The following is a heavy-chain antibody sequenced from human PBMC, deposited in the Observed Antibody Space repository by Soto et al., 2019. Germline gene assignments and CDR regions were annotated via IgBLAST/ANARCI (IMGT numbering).Heavy chain of an antibody. D-gene: IGHD3-3*01. CDR2: IYWDDDK. CDR1: GFSLTTSGVG. CDR3: AHRVLRTVFGLVTTTAIYFDF. Sequence: QITLNESGPTVVRPTETLTLTCSFSGFSLTTSGVGVGWIRQSPGKAPEWLARIYWDDDKRYSASLKSRLSITKDTSKTQVVLTVADLDPTDTATYYCAHRVLRTVFGLVTTTAIYFDFWGQGTPVAVSS. J-gene: IGHJ4*02. V-gene: IGHV2-5*02.